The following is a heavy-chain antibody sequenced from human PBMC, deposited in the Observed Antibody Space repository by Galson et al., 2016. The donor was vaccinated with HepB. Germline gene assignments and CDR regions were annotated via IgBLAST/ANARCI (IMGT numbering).Heavy chain of an antibody. CDR3: ARKSPTTAGAFEI. V-gene: IGHV3-74*01. CDR2: IHSDGRTT. J-gene: IGHJ3*02. CDR1: GFIFSNYW. Sequence: SLRLSCAASGFIFSNYWMHWVRQAPGKGLVWVSRIHSDGRTTSYANSVKGRFTVSRDNAKNTLYMQMNSLRAEDTAVYYCARKSPTTAGAFEIWGQGTMVTVSS. D-gene: IGHD1-26*01.